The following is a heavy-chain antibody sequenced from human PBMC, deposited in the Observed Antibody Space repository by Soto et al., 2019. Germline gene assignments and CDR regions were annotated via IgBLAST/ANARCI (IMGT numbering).Heavy chain of an antibody. J-gene: IGHJ5*01. CDR2: IYKDGST. D-gene: IGHD3-22*01. CDR1: GGTISTGDYY. Sequence: SETVPLTCTVSGGTISTGDYYLSWIRQPPGKGLEWIGYIYKDGSTFYNPSLKSRVSLSLDTSSSRFSLRLRSVNAADTAFYYCVIEGPSCMLKGYYDSWGPGTLVTGSS. CDR3: VIEGPSCMLKGYYDS. V-gene: IGHV4-30-4*01.